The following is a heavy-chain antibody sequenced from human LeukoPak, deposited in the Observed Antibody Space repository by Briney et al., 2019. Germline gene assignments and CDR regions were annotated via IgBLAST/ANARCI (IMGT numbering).Heavy chain of an antibody. CDR2: ISYDGSNK. V-gene: IGHV3-30-3*01. CDR1: GFTFSSYA. D-gene: IGHD6-13*01. CDR3: AREPIAAADYFDY. Sequence: GGSLRLSCAASGFTFSSYAMHWVRQAPGKGLEWVAVISYDGSNKYYADSVKGRFTISRDNAKNSLYLQMNSLRAEDTAVYYCAREPIAAADYFDYWGQGTLVTVSS. J-gene: IGHJ4*02.